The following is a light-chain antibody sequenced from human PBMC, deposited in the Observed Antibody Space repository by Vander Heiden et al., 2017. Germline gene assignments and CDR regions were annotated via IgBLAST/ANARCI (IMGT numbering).Light chain of an antibody. CDR1: SSDAGGYNY. CDR2: EVS. CDR3: SSYTSSSTSGV. V-gene: IGLV2-14*01. Sequence: QSTLTQPASASGSPGQSITISCTGTSSDAGGYNYVSWYQQHPGKAPKLMIYEVSNRPSGVSNRFSGSKSGNTASLTISGLQAEDEADYYCSSYTSSSTSGVFGGGTKLTVL. J-gene: IGLJ3*02.